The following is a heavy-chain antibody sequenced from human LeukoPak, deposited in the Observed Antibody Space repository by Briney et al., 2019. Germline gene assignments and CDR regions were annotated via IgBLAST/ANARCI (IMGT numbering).Heavy chain of an antibody. J-gene: IGHJ4*02. CDR1: GYTFTNNF. Sequence: ASVKVSCKASGYTFTNNFMHWVRQAPGQGLEWMGIINPSGDNTWYAQKFQGRVTMTRDMATSTDYMELRSLRSDDTAVYYCARVPLGYFDYWGQGTLVTVSS. CDR2: INPSGDNT. CDR3: ARVPLGYFDY. V-gene: IGHV1-46*01.